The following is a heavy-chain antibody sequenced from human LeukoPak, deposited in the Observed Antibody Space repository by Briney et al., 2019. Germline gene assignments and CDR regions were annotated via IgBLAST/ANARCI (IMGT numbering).Heavy chain of an antibody. J-gene: IGHJ1*01. V-gene: IGHV3-23*01. CDR2: ISGSGDRT. D-gene: IGHD2-21*01. CDR1: GFTFDDYG. CDR3: AKSLAGVAV. Sequence: GGSLRLSCAASGFTFDDYGMSWVRQAPGKGLEWVSSISGSGDRTYFADSVRGRFTISRDNSENTVFLQMNSLRAEDTAVYYCAKSLAGVAVWGQGTLATVFS.